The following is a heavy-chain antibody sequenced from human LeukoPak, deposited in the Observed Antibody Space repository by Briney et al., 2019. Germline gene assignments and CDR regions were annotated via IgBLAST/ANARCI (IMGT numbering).Heavy chain of an antibody. V-gene: IGHV1-69*04. Sequence: SVKVSCKASGGTFSNYAFSWVRQAPGQGLEWMGRIIPIVEIADYAQKFQGRVTITADKSTSTTYMELSSLRSEDTAVYYCARGGFTSCLDYWGQGTLVTVSS. J-gene: IGHJ4*02. CDR1: GGTFSNYA. D-gene: IGHD2-2*01. CDR3: ARGGFTSCLDY. CDR2: IIPIVEIA.